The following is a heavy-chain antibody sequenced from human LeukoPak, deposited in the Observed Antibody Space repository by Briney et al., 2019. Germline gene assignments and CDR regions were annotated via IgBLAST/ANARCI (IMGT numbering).Heavy chain of an antibody. CDR2: INHSGST. V-gene: IGHV4-34*01. J-gene: IGHJ6*02. CDR1: GGSFSGYY. Sequence: SETQSLTCAVYGGSFSGYYWSWIRQPPGKGLEWIGEINHSGSTNYNPSLKSRVTISVDTSKNQFSLKLSSVTAADTAVYYCARWGLGYCSSTSCYTYYYYGMDVWGQGTTVTVSS. CDR3: ARWGLGYCSSTSCYTYYYYGMDV. D-gene: IGHD2-2*02.